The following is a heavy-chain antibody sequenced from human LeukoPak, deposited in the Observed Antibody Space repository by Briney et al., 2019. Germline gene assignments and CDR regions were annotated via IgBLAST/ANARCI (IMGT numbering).Heavy chain of an antibody. J-gene: IGHJ3*02. CDR3: ARGWPRRADAFDI. Sequence: ATVKVSCEASGYTFTSYDINWVRQATGQGLEWMGWMNPNSGNTGYAQKFQGRVTMTRNTSISTAYMELSSLRSEDTAVYYCARGWPRRADAFDIWGQGTMVTVSS. CDR1: GYTFTSYD. CDR2: MNPNSGNT. D-gene: IGHD5-24*01. V-gene: IGHV1-8*01.